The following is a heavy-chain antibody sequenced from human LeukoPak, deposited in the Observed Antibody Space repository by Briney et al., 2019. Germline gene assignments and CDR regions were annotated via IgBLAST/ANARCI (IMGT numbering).Heavy chain of an antibody. CDR1: GFTFSSYA. D-gene: IGHD2-2*02. J-gene: IGHJ4*02. CDR2: ISGSGGST. V-gene: IGHV3-23*01. Sequence: PGGSLRLSCAASGFTFSSYAMSWVRQAPGKGLEWVSAISGSGGSTYYADSVKGRFTISRDNSKNTLYLQMNSLRAEDTAVYYCAKDGYCSSTSCHIIVYFFDYWGQGTLVTVSS. CDR3: AKDGYCSSTSCHIIVYFFDY.